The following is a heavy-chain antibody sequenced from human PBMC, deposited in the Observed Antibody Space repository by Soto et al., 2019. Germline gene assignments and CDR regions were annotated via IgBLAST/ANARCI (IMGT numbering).Heavy chain of an antibody. CDR3: ARTSGYAFDY. CDR1: GFTFSSYA. D-gene: IGHD5-12*01. Sequence: EVQLVESGGGLVQPGGSLRLSCAASGFTFSSYAMHWVRQAPGKGLEYVSVISSNGGSTYYANSVKGRFTISRDNSKNTLYLQMGRLRAEDMAVYYCARTSGYAFDYWGQGTLVTVSS. J-gene: IGHJ4*02. V-gene: IGHV3-64*01. CDR2: ISSNGGST.